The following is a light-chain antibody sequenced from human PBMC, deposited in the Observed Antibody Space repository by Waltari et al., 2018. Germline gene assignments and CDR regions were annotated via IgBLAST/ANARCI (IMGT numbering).Light chain of an antibody. Sequence: EIVLTQSPGTLSLSPGERATLSCRASQTVRTTYLAWYQQKPGQAPTLLIYGASSRATCIPDRFRGSGSVTDFSLTISSLEPEDFAVYYCQQYDISPLTFGGGTKVEIK. CDR3: QQYDISPLT. CDR2: GAS. CDR1: QTVRTTY. V-gene: IGKV3-20*01. J-gene: IGKJ4*01.